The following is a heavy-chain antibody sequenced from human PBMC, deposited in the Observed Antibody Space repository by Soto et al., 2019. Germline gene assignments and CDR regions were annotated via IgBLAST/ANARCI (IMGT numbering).Heavy chain of an antibody. CDR2: FDPSDSYT. CDR3: ARMTGLRMDV. V-gene: IGHV5-10-1*01. J-gene: IGHJ6*02. D-gene: IGHD2-15*01. CDR1: GYTFTTFW. Sequence: GESLKISCEGSGYTFTTFWISWVRQVPGKGLEWVGRFDPSDSYTSYSPSFQGHVTISVDKSIGTAYLQWRNLKSSDTAMCYCARMTGLRMDVWGQGTTVTVSS.